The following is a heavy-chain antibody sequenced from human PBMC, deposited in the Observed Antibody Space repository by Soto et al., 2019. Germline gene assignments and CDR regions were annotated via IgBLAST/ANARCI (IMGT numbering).Heavy chain of an antibody. V-gene: IGHV3-30*18. Sequence: PGGSLRLSCAASGFTFNNYGMHWVRQAPGKGLEWVAVISYDGSNKYYADSVKGRFTISRDNSKNTLYLQMNSLRAEDTAVYYCAKDLNDIVVVTSIPGYYGMDVWGQGTTVTVSS. CDR1: GFTFNNYG. J-gene: IGHJ6*02. CDR3: AKDLNDIVVVTSIPGYYGMDV. D-gene: IGHD2-21*02. CDR2: ISYDGSNK.